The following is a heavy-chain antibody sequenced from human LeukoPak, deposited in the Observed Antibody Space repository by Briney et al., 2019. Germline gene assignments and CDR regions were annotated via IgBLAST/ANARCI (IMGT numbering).Heavy chain of an antibody. D-gene: IGHD6-13*01. CDR1: GYIFGNYW. CDR3: ARGGGSTWCGEFDN. V-gene: IGHV5-51*01. CDR2: IYPGDSDT. J-gene: IGHJ4*02. Sequence: GESLKISCKASGYIFGNYWIGWVRQRSGRGLEWMGIIYPGDSDTKYSPSFEGQVIISADKSLKTAYLEWSSLTASDSGIYFCARGGGSTWCGEFDNWGQGTLVTVSS.